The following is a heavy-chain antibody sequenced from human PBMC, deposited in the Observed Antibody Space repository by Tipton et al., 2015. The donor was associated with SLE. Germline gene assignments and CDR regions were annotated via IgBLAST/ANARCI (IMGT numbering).Heavy chain of an antibody. CDR3: ARLSAAGYGD. Sequence: VQLVQSGAEVKKPGESLKISCKGFGYSFTRNWIGWVRQRPGKGLEWMGIIYPADSDSTYSPSFQGQVTISVDKSISTAYLQWSRLKASDTAMYYCARLSAAGYGDWGQGTLVTVSS. CDR2: IYPADSDS. D-gene: IGHD6-25*01. J-gene: IGHJ4*02. CDR1: GYSFTRNW. V-gene: IGHV5-51*03.